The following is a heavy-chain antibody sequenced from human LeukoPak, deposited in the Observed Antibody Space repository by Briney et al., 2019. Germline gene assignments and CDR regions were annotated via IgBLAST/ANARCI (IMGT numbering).Heavy chain of an antibody. D-gene: IGHD6-13*01. J-gene: IGHJ4*02. CDR2: IFSNDEK. CDR1: GFSLSNARMG. Sequence: KMSGPTLVNPTETLTLTCTGSGFSLSNARMGVSWIRQPPGKALEWLAHIFSNDEKSYSTPLKSRLTISKDTSKSQVVLTMTNMDPVDTATYYCARILRSSWYVYDYWGQGTLVTVSS. CDR3: ARILRSSWYVYDY. V-gene: IGHV2-26*01.